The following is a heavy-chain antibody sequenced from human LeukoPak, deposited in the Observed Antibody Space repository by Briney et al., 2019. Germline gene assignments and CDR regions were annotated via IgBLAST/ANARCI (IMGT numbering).Heavy chain of an antibody. D-gene: IGHD2-2*01. CDR1: GFTFSSYW. CDR3: ARDPGYCSSTSCYYRSLDI. CDR2: IKLDGSEN. J-gene: IGHJ3*02. V-gene: IGHV3-7*01. Sequence: AGGSLRLSCAASGFTFSSYWMSWVRQAPGEGLQWVANIKLDGSENYYVVSVRGRFTISRDNAKNSLFLQMSSLRAEDTAVYCARDPGYCSSTSCYYRSLDIWGQGTMVTVSS.